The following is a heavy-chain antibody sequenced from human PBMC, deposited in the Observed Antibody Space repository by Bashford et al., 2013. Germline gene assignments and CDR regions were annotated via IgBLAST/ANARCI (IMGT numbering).Heavy chain of an antibody. V-gene: IGHV5-51*01. CDR1: GYSFYQLL. CDR2: IYPGDSDT. CDR3: ARLWRSSGLYYFDY. J-gene: IGHJ4*02. Sequence: GESLKISCKGSGYSFYQLLDRLGAPDARKGLEWMGIIYPGDSDTRYSPSFQGQVTISADKSISTAYLQWSSLKASDTAMYYCARLWRSSGLYYFDYWGQGTLVTVSS. D-gene: IGHD6-19*01.